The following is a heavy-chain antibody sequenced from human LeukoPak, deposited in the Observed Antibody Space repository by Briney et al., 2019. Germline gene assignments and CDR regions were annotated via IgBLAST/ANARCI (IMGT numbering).Heavy chain of an antibody. J-gene: IGHJ4*01. CDR2: IGASGDSI. CDR1: GFTFSSYA. V-gene: IGHV3-23*01. Sequence: GGSLRLSCAVSGFTFSSYAMIWVRQAPGRGLVWVSSIGASGDSIHYTDSVKGRFTISRDNSKNTLSFQMSSLRVEDTAVYYCAKIPDVSDYWGHGTLVTVSS. CDR3: AKIPDVSDY. D-gene: IGHD5/OR15-5a*01.